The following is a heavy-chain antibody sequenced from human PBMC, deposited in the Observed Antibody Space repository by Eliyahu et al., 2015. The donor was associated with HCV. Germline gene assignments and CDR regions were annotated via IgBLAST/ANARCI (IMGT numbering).Heavy chain of an antibody. CDR2: INAGNGNT. Sequence: QVQLVQSGAEEKKPGASVKVSCKASGYTFTSYAMHWVRQAPGQRPEWMGWINAGNGNTKYSQKLQGRVTITRDTSASTAYMELSSLRSEDTAVYYCAREDYSNYHFDYWGQGTLVTVSS. V-gene: IGHV1-3*05. CDR1: GYTFTSYA. D-gene: IGHD4-11*01. CDR3: AREDYSNYHFDY. J-gene: IGHJ4*02.